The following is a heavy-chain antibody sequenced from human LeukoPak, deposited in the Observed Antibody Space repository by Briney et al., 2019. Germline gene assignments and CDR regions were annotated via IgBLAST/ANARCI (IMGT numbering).Heavy chain of an antibody. J-gene: IGHJ4*02. CDR3: ARERPNKCYFDY. D-gene: IGHD1/OR15-1a*01. CDR2: INPSTGST. Sequence: ASVKVSCKTSGYTFTSYGISWVRQAPGQGPEYMGIINPSTGSTNYAQKFQGRITMTRDTSTTTIYMELRSLVSEDTAVYYCARERPNKCYFDYWGQGTLVTVSS. V-gene: IGHV1-46*01. CDR1: GYTFTSYG.